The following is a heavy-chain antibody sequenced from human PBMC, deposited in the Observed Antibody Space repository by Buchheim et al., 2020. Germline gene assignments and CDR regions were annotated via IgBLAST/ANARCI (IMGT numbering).Heavy chain of an antibody. Sequence: QVQLQESGPGLVKPSQTLSLTCTVSGGSISSGDLFWSWIRQPAGKGLEWIGRIYTSGTTKYSPSLKSRVTISPDTSKNQFSLRLSSVTAADTAVYYCARGGDTFDVWGQGT. V-gene: IGHV4-61*02. CDR2: IYTSGTT. J-gene: IGHJ3*01. CDR1: GGSISSGDLF. CDR3: ARGGDTFDV. D-gene: IGHD5-12*01.